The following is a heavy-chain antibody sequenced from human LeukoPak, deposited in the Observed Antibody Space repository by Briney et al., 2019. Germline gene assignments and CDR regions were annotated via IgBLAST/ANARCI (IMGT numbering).Heavy chain of an antibody. CDR3: ARHSRDCSSTSCSWFDP. J-gene: IGHJ5*02. CDR2: IDPSDSYT. Sequence: GESLKTSCKGSGYSFTSYWISWVRQMPGKGLECMGRIDPSDSYTNYSPSFQGHVTISADKSISTAYLQWSSLKASDTAMYYCARHSRDCSSTSCSWFDPWGQGTLVTVSS. V-gene: IGHV5-10-1*01. D-gene: IGHD2-2*01. CDR1: GYSFTSYW.